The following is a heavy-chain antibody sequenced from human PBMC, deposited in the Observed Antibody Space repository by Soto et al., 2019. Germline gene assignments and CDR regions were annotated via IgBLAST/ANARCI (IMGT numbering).Heavy chain of an antibody. Sequence: PGGSLRLSCAASGFTFSNYNMNWVRQAPGKGLEWISYISFNSDAIYYADSVKGRFTISRDNAKTSLYLQMNSLRDEDTAVYYCVSDVFDSSGYYPGRWGQGILVTVSS. CDR3: VSDVFDSSGYYPGR. V-gene: IGHV3-48*02. D-gene: IGHD3-22*01. J-gene: IGHJ4*02. CDR1: GFTFSNYN. CDR2: ISFNSDAI.